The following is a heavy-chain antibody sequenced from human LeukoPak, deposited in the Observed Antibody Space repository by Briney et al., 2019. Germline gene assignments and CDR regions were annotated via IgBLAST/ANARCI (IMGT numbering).Heavy chain of an antibody. Sequence: GASVKVSCKASGYAFTTSDINWVRQATGQGLEWMGIINPSGGSTSYAQKFQGRVTMTRDTSTSTVYMELSSLRSEDTAVYYCARDNKDCGGDCPYDAFDIWGQGTMVTVSS. V-gene: IGHV1-46*01. CDR1: GYAFTTSD. D-gene: IGHD2-21*02. CDR2: INPSGGST. CDR3: ARDNKDCGGDCPYDAFDI. J-gene: IGHJ3*02.